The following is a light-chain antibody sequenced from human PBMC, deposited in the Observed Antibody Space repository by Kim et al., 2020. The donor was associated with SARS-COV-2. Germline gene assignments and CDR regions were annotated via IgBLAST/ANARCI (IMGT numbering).Light chain of an antibody. CDR2: AAS. V-gene: IGKV1-39*01. CDR3: QQSNSPPLT. Sequence: DIQMTQSPSSLSASVGDRVTITCRASQSISNFLNWYQQRPGKAPKLLIYAASSLQSGVPSRFSGSGSGTDFTLTISSLQPEDFATYYCQQSNSPPLTFGGGTKVDIK. CDR1: QSISNF. J-gene: IGKJ4*01.